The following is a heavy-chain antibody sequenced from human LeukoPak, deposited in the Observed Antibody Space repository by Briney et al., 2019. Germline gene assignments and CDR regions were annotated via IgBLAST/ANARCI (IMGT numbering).Heavy chain of an antibody. J-gene: IGHJ4*02. CDR2: INPNSGGT. V-gene: IGHV1-2*02. CDR1: GYTFTGYY. CDR3: ARDAQGYYDSSGYPDY. D-gene: IGHD3-22*01. Sequence: ASVKVSCNASGYTFTGYYMHWVRQAPGQRLEGMGWINPNSGGTNYAQKFQGRVTMTRDTSISTAYMELSRLRSDDTAVYYCARDAQGYYDSSGYPDYWGQGTLVTVSS.